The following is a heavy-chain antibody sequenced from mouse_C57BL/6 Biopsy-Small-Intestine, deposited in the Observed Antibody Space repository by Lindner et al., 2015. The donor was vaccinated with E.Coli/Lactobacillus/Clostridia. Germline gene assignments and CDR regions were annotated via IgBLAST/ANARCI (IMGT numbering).Heavy chain of an antibody. CDR1: GFTFSSYA. Sequence: VQLQESGGGLVKPGGSLKLSCAASGFTFSSYAMSWVRQTPEKRLEWVATISDGGSYTYYPDNVKGRFTISRDNAKNNLYLQMGHLKSEDTAMYYCARDYYGSRYYFDYWGQGTTLTVSS. V-gene: IGHV5-4*01. CDR3: ARDYYGSRYYFDY. D-gene: IGHD1-1*01. CDR2: ISDGGSYT. J-gene: IGHJ2*01.